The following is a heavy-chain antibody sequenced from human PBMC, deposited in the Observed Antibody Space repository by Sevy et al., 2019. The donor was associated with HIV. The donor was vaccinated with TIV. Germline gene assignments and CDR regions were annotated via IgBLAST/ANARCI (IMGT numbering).Heavy chain of an antibody. Sequence: SETLSLTCTVSGGSISSYYWSWIRQPAGKGLEWIGRIYTSGSTNYNPSLKSRFTMSVDTSKNQFSLKLSSVTAADTAVYYCARDNGHSGSLNYFDYWGQGTLVTVSS. D-gene: IGHD1-26*01. CDR1: GGSISSYY. J-gene: IGHJ4*02. V-gene: IGHV4-4*07. CDR3: ARDNGHSGSLNYFDY. CDR2: IYTSGST.